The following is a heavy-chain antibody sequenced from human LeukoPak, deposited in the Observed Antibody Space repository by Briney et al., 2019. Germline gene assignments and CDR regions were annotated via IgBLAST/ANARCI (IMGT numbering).Heavy chain of an antibody. D-gene: IGHD3-10*02. CDR3: AELGITMIGGV. CDR2: ISSSGSTI. CDR1: GFTFSSYE. J-gene: IGHJ6*04. Sequence: GGSLRLSCAAPGFTFSSYEMNWVRQVPGKGLEWVSYISSSGSTIYYADSVKGRFTISRDNAKNSLYLQMNSLRAEDTAVYYCAELGITMIGGVWGKGTTVTISS. V-gene: IGHV3-48*03.